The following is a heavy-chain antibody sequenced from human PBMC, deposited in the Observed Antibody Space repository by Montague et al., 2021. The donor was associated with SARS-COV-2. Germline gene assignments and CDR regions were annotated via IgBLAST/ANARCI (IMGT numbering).Heavy chain of an antibody. CDR1: GGSFSTYS. Sequence: SETLSLTCAVHGGSFSTYSWNWIRQPPGKGLEWIGEIHHGGSTNYNPSLKSRVTISADTSTNQFSLELTSVAAADTAVSYCARLGDGVVPSPILGVGPYYSYYYMDVWGKGTPVTVSS. D-gene: IGHD2-2*02. CDR3: ARLGDGVVPSPILGVGPYYSYYYMDV. V-gene: IGHV4-34*01. J-gene: IGHJ6*03. CDR2: IHHGGST.